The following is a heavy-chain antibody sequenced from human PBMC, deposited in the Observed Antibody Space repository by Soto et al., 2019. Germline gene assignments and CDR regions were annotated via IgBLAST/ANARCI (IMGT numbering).Heavy chain of an antibody. CDR1: GFTFSSYA. V-gene: IGHV3-23*01. CDR3: AKGGVGYCSGGSCYPGSYYGMDV. CDR2: ISGSGGST. Sequence: GGSLRLSCAASGFTFSSYAMSWVRQAPGKGLEWVSAISGSGGSTYYADSVKGRFTISRDNSKNTLYLQMNSLRAEDTAVYYCAKGGVGYCSGGSCYPGSYYGMDVWGQATTVTVSS. D-gene: IGHD2-15*01. J-gene: IGHJ6*02.